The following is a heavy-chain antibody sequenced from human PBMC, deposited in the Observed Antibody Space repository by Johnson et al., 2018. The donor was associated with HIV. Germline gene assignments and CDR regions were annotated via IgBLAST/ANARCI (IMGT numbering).Heavy chain of an antibody. D-gene: IGHD1-26*01. J-gene: IGHJ3*02. CDR2: IGTAGDT. Sequence: VQLVESGGGLVQPGGSLRLSCAASGFSSRSYDMHWVRQRTGKGLEWVSGIGTAGDTYYPASVKGRFTISRVNAKNSLSLQMNSLRAGDTAVYYCVAATGANGLDIWGQGTKVTVSS. CDR3: VAATGANGLDI. CDR1: GFSSRSYD. V-gene: IGHV3-13*01.